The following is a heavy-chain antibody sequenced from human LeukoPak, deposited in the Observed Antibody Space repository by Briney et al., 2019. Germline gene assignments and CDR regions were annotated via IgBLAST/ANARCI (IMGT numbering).Heavy chain of an antibody. Sequence: TGGSLRLSCAASGFTFSSYSMNWVRQAPGKGLEWVSYISSSSSTIYYADSVKGRFTISRDNAKNSLYLQMNSLRAEDTAVYYCASIAPPYYYDSSGYNQYYWGQGTLVTVSS. CDR1: GFTFSSYS. CDR3: ASIAPPYYYDSSGYNQYY. CDR2: ISSSSSTI. J-gene: IGHJ4*02. D-gene: IGHD3-22*01. V-gene: IGHV3-48*04.